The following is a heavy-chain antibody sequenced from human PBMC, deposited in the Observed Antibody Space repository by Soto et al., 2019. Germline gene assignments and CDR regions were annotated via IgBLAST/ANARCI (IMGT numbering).Heavy chain of an antibody. D-gene: IGHD3-10*01. CDR1: GGTFSSYT. J-gene: IGHJ5*02. Sequence: QVQLVQSGAEVKKPGSSVKVSCKASGGTFSSYTISWVRQAPGQGLEWMGRIIPILGIANYAQKFQGRVTITADKSTSTAYMELSSLRSEDTAVYYCARGPLITMVRGGHCFDPWGQGTLFTVSS. CDR3: ARGPLITMVRGGHCFDP. CDR2: IIPILGIA. V-gene: IGHV1-69*02.